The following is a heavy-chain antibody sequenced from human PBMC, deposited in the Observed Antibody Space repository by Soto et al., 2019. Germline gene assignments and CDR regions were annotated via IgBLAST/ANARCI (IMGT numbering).Heavy chain of an antibody. D-gene: IGHD6-13*01. V-gene: IGHV1-8*01. CDR2: MNPNSGNT. CDR3: ARAGDIAAAGTEQNWFDP. J-gene: IGHJ5*02. CDR1: GYTFTSYD. Sequence: ASVKVSCKASGYTFTSYDSNWVRQATGQGLEWMGWMNPNSGNTGYAQKFQGRVTMTRNTSISTAYMELSSLRSEDTAVYYCARAGDIAAAGTEQNWFDPWGQGTLVTVSS.